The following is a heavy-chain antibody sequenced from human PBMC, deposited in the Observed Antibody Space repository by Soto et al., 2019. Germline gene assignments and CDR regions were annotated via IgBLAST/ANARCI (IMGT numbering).Heavy chain of an antibody. D-gene: IGHD5-18*01. V-gene: IGHV3-74*01. CDR2: IYSDGSRT. CDR3: ARGYNFGSYPYYDSTIDV. CDR1: GFTFSSNW. J-gene: IGHJ6*02. Sequence: PGGSLRLSCAASGFTFSSNWMHWVGQAPGKGVVWVSRIYSDGSRTDYAHSVKGRFIISSDKAKNKLTLQMTSLSAEDTAVYYCARGYNFGSYPYYDSTIDVWGQGTTVTVSS.